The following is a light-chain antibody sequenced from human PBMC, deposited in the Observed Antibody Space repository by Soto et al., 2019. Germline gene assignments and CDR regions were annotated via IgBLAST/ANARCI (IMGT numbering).Light chain of an antibody. CDR1: MRDIGAYNL. CDR3: SSFTSRSSLI. CDR2: DVR. J-gene: IGLJ2*01. V-gene: IGLV2-14*03. Sequence: QSVLTQPAPVSESRGQSITISCAGTMRDIGAYNLVSWYQQHPGKTPRLMFCDVRNRPSRIPLRFSASNSGNTASLTISGLQAEDEAHYYCSSFTSRSSLIFGGGTKVTVL.